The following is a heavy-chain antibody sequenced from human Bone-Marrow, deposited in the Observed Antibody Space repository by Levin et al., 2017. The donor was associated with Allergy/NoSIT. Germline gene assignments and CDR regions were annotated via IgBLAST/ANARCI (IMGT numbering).Heavy chain of an antibody. CDR3: ARGEPYYDFWSGYESYYFDY. CDR2: ISSSGSTI. Sequence: GGSLRLSCAASGFTFSDYYMSWIRQAPGKGLEWVSYISSSGSTIYYADSVKGRFTISRDNAKNSLYLQMNSLRAEDTAVYYCARGEPYYDFWSGYESYYFDYWGQGTLVTVSS. J-gene: IGHJ4*02. CDR1: GFTFSDYY. V-gene: IGHV3-11*01. D-gene: IGHD3-3*01.